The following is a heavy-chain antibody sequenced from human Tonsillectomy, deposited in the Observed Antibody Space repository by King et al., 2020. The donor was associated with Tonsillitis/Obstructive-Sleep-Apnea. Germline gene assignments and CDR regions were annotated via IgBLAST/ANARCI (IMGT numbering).Heavy chain of an antibody. CDR2: ISPYNGNT. CDR3: ARADLQYYYYYYMDV. Sequence: QLVQSGDEVKKPGASVKVSCEASGYTFTNYGISWVRQAPGQGLEWMGWISPYNGNTKYAQKLQDRVTMTTDTSTSTAYMELRSLRSDDTAVYYCARADLQYYYYYYMDVWGKGTTVTVSS. J-gene: IGHJ6*03. CDR1: GYTFTNYG. V-gene: IGHV1-18*01.